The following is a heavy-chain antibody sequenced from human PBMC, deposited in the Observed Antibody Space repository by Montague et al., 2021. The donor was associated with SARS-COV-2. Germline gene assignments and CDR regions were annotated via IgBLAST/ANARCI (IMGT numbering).Heavy chain of an antibody. CDR3: ARDDIELQGDTKGMDA. CDR1: GGSISSSTYY. D-gene: IGHD2-15*01. V-gene: IGHV4-39*07. J-gene: IGHJ6*02. Sequence: SETLSLTCTVSGGSISSSTYYWGWIRQPPGKGLEWIGNMYYSGSTYYNPSLKSRVTISLDTSTNQFSLKLSSVTAADTAVYYCARDDIELQGDTKGMDAWGQGTTVTVSS. CDR2: MYYSGST.